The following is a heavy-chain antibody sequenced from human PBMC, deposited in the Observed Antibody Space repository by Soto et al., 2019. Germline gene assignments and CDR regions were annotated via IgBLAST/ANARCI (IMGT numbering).Heavy chain of an antibody. J-gene: IGHJ4*02. CDR2: IIPIFGTA. CDR1: GGTFSSYA. V-gene: IGHV1-69*01. Sequence: SLEVSCKASGGTFSSYAITWVRQAPGQGLEWMGGIIPIFGTANYAQKFQGRVTITADESTSTAYMELSSLRSEDTAVYYCANKYYDSSGYYVDYWGQGTLVTVSS. D-gene: IGHD3-22*01. CDR3: ANKYYDSSGYYVDY.